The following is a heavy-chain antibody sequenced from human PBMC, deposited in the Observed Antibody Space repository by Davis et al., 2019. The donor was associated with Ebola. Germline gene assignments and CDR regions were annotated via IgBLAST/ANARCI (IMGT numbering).Heavy chain of an antibody. Sequence: GGSLRLSCEVSGFTFSSYRMNWVRQAPGKGLEWVSSIVSTSYMYYADSVKGRFTISRDNAKNTLYLQMNSLRAEDTAVYFCARHRGSGYYGAIDFWGQGTLVTVSS. D-gene: IGHD5-12*01. CDR2: IVSTSYM. V-gene: IGHV3-21*01. CDR1: GFTFSSYR. J-gene: IGHJ4*02. CDR3: ARHRGSGYYGAIDF.